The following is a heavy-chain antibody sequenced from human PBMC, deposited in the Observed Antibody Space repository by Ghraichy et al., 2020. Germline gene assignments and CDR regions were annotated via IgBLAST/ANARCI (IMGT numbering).Heavy chain of an antibody. V-gene: IGHV3-21*01. CDR1: GFTFSTYS. CDR2: ISDTSRYI. Sequence: GGSLRLSCVASGFTFSTYSMNWVRQAPGKGLEWVSSISDTSRYIYYADSVKGRFTISRDNAKNSLYLQMNSLRAEDTAVYYCARDGDFGSGSSVDYWGQGALVFVSS. CDR3: ARDGDFGSGSSVDY. J-gene: IGHJ4*02. D-gene: IGHD3-10*01.